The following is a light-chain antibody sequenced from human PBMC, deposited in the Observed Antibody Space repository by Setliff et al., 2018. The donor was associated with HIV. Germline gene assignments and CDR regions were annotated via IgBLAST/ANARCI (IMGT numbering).Light chain of an antibody. V-gene: IGLV2-14*01. Sequence: SVLTQPASVSGSPGQSITISCTGTSSDVGGYDYVSWYQQHPGKGPKLMLYEVGNRPSGVSNRFSGSKSGNTASLTISGLQAEDEADYYCCSYTSSTTLVFGTGTKVTVL. CDR2: EVG. CDR3: CSYTSSTTLV. CDR1: SSDVGGYDY. J-gene: IGLJ1*01.